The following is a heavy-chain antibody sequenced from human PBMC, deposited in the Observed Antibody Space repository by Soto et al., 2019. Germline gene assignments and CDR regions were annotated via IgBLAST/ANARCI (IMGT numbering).Heavy chain of an antibody. CDR1: GGTFSSYT. V-gene: IGHV1-69*02. CDR3: ARGKVVTAMSLRDWYFDL. Sequence: QVQLVQSGAEVKKPGSSVKVSCKASGGTFSSYTISWVRQAPGQGLEWMGRIIPILGIANYAQKFQGRVTITADKSTSTAYMELSSLRSEDTAVYYCARGKVVTAMSLRDWYFDLWGRGTLVTVSS. D-gene: IGHD2-21*02. J-gene: IGHJ2*01. CDR2: IIPILGIA.